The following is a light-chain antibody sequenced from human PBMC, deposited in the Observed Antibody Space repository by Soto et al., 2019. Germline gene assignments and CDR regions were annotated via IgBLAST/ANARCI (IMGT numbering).Light chain of an antibody. V-gene: IGKV3-20*01. J-gene: IGKJ1*01. CDR1: QSVSSSF. Sequence: ESVLTQSPGTLSLSPGERATLSCRASQSVSSSFLAWYQLKPGQAPRLLIYGASSSATGIPDRFSGSGSGTDFTLTISRLEHEDFAVYYCQEYDSSPWTFGQGTKVEIK. CDR2: GAS. CDR3: QEYDSSPWT.